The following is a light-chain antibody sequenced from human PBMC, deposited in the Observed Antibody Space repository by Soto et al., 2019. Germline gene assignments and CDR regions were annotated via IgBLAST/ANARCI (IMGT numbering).Light chain of an antibody. CDR1: LSVLSTSNSRNS. Sequence: IFMTQSPYSLAVSLGERATINCKSSLSVLSTSNSRNSLAWYQQKPGQPPKVLIYWASTRESGVPDRFSGGGSGTDFTLTISRLQAEDVALYYCQQYYDTQRTFGQGTKV. V-gene: IGKV4-1*01. CDR2: WAS. J-gene: IGKJ1*01. CDR3: QQYYDTQRT.